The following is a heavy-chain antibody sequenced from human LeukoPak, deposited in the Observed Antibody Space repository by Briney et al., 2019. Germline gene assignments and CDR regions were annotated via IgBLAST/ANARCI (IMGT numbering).Heavy chain of an antibody. D-gene: IGHD1-26*01. Sequence: RSGGSLRLSCAASGSTFSSYWMSWVRQAPGKGLEWVANIKQDGSGKYYVDSVKGRFTISRDNAKNSLYLQMNSLRDDDTAVYYCARVGNGRSWDYWGQGTLVSVSS. CDR3: ARVGNGRSWDY. CDR2: IKQDGSGK. V-gene: IGHV3-7*02. CDR1: GSTFSSYW. J-gene: IGHJ4*02.